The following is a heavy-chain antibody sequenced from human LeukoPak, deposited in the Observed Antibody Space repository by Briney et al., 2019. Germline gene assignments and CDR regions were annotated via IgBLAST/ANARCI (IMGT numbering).Heavy chain of an antibody. D-gene: IGHD3-22*01. CDR3: ARVRPHYYDSSGYYYGAGYYFDY. CDR2: ISSNGGST. J-gene: IGHJ4*02. Sequence: GRSLRLSCAASGFTFSSYAMHWVRQAPGKGLEYVSAISSNGGSTYYANSVKGRFTISRDNSKNTLYLQMGSLRAEDMAVYYCARVRPHYYDSSGYYYGAGYYFDYWGQGTLVTVSS. CDR1: GFTFSSYA. V-gene: IGHV3-64*01.